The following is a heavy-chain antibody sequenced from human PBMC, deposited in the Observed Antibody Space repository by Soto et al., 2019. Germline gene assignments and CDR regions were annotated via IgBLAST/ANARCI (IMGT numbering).Heavy chain of an antibody. CDR1: GFTFSSYG. V-gene: IGHV3-33*01. J-gene: IGHJ4*02. Sequence: QVQLVESGGGVVQPGRSLRLSCAASGFTFSSYGMHWVRQAPGKGLEWVAVIWYDGSNKYYADSVKGRFTISRDNPKNTLYLQMNSLRAEDTAVYYCARETYGAAIPATPLDYWGQGTLVTVSS. D-gene: IGHD3-10*01. CDR3: ARETYGAAIPATPLDY. CDR2: IWYDGSNK.